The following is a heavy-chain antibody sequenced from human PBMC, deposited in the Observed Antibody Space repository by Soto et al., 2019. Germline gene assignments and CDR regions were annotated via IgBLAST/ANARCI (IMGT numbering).Heavy chain of an antibody. J-gene: IGHJ5*02. CDR1: GDYIHVGGYY. CDR3: GRDLTSNANCIDP. CDR2: NYYTGKT. Sequence: QVQLQESGPGLVKPSQTLSLTCSVSGDYIHVGGYYWTWIRQRPGKGLEWMGYNYYTGKTYYNPSLESRRTMSVERSKNQFSLRLTSVTAADTAVYFCGRDLTSNANCIDPWGQGTLVTVSS. V-gene: IGHV4-30-4*01. D-gene: IGHD2-2*01.